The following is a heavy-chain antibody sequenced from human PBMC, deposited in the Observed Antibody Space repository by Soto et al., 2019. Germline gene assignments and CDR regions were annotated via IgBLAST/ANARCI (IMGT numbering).Heavy chain of an antibody. D-gene: IGHD6-13*01. J-gene: IGHJ6*01. Sequence: SVNVSCKASGVAVSSYAISWVRQAPGQGLEWMGGIIPIFGTANYAQKFQGRVTITADESTSTAYMELSSLRSEDTAVYYCARKGLISAAAGPSDGYYYYYGMQVWGQGTTVTVS. CDR2: IIPIFGTA. CDR1: GVAVSSYA. CDR3: ARKGLISAAAGPSDGYYYYYGMQV. V-gene: IGHV1-69*13.